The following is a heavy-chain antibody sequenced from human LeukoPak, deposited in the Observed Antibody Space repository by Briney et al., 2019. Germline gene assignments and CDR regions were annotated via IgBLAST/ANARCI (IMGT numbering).Heavy chain of an antibody. CDR2: ISWDGGST. CDR1: GFTFDDYT. Sequence: PGRSLRLSCAASGFTFDDYTMHWVRQAPGKGLEWVSLISWDGGSTYYADSVKGRFTISRDNSKNSLYLQMNSLRTEDTALYYCAKDRYPGSYSGAHYYYGMDVWGQGTTVTVSS. V-gene: IGHV3-43*01. D-gene: IGHD1-26*01. J-gene: IGHJ6*02. CDR3: AKDRYPGSYSGAHYYYGMDV.